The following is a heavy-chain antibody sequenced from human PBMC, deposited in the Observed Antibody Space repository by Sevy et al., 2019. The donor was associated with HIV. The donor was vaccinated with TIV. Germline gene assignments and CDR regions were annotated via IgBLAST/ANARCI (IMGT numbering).Heavy chain of an antibody. Sequence: GGYLRLSCAASGFTFSAHGMHWVRQAPGKGLEWVALISYDGSDKYYADSVKGRFTISRDNSKNTLYLQMNSLRAEDTAVYYCAKDQGAAKYYDDNSGYWDYWGQGTLVTVSS. CDR2: ISYDGSDK. CDR3: AKDQGAAKYYDDNSGYWDY. V-gene: IGHV3-30*18. CDR1: GFTFSAHG. J-gene: IGHJ4*02. D-gene: IGHD3-22*01.